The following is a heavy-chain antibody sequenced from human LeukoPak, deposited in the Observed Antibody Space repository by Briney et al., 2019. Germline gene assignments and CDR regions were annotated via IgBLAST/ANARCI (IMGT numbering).Heavy chain of an antibody. CDR2: IYYSGST. J-gene: IGHJ4*03. D-gene: IGHD6-25*01. V-gene: IGHV4-59*01. CDR1: GGSISSYY. Sequence: PSETLSLTCTVSGGSISSYYWSWIRQPPGKGLEWIGYIYYSGSTNYNPSLKSRVTISVDTSKNQFSLKLSSVTAADTAVYYCARGYSSDYLYYFDYWGQGTMVTVSS. CDR3: ARGYSSDYLYYFDY.